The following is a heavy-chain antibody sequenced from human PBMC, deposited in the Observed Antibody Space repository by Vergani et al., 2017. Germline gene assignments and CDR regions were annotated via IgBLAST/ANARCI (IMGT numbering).Heavy chain of an antibody. Sequence: QVQLVQSGAEVKKPGASVKVSCKASGYTFTGYYMHWVRQAPGQGLEWMGWINPNSGGTNYAQKFQGWVTMTRDTSLRPACRELSRLRSDDTAVYYCARAKSFSGYDPTNYYYDCMDVWGKGTTVTVSS. CDR3: ARAKSFSGYDPTNYYYDCMDV. J-gene: IGHJ6*03. D-gene: IGHD5-12*01. CDR2: INPNSGGT. CDR1: GYTFTGYY. V-gene: IGHV1-2*04.